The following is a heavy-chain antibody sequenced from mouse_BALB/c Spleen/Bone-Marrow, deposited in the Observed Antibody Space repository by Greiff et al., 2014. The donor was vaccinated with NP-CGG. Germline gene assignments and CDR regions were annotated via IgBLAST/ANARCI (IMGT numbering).Heavy chain of an antibody. J-gene: IGHJ4*01. D-gene: IGHD2-10*01. CDR1: GYTFTSYY. V-gene: IGHV1S81*02. CDR3: TRRSLLSDYYSMDY. Sequence: VQLQQSGAELVKPGASVKLSCKASGYTFTSYYLYWVKQRPGQGLEWIGEINPSNGGTNFNERFKSKASLTVDKSSSTAYMQHNSLTSEDSAVYYCTRRSLLSDYYSMDYWGQGTSVTVSS. CDR2: INPSNGGT.